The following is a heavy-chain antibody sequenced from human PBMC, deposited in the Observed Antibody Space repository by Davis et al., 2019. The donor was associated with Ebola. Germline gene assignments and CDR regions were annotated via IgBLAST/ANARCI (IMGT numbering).Heavy chain of an antibody. CDR3: ARGYWRYFDL. D-gene: IGHD1-1*01. J-gene: IGHJ2*01. CDR2: INPSGGST. Sequence: ASVQVSCKASGYTFTSYYMHWVRQAPGQGREWMGIINPSGGSTSYAQKFQGRVTMTRDTSISTAYMELSSLRSEDTAVYYCARGYWRYFDLWGRGTLVTVSS. CDR1: GYTFTSYY. V-gene: IGHV1-46*01.